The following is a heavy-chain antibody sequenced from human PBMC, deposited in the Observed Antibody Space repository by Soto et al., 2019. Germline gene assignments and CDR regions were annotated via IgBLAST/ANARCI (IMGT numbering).Heavy chain of an antibody. CDR1: GYTFTSYA. J-gene: IGHJ6*02. Sequence: ASVKVSCKASGYTFTSYAMHWVRQAPGQRLEWMGWINAGNGNTKYSQKFQGRVTITRDTSASTAYMELSSLRSEDTAVYYCARDQEGYCSSTSCRGIVVYYGMDVWGQGTTVTVSS. V-gene: IGHV1-3*01. CDR2: INAGNGNT. CDR3: ARDQEGYCSSTSCRGIVVYYGMDV. D-gene: IGHD2-2*01.